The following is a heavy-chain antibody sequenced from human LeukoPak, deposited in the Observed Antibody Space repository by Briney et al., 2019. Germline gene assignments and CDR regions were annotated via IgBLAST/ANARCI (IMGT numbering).Heavy chain of an antibody. Sequence: SVKVSCKASGYTFSSYAISWVRQAPGQGLEWMGGIIPIFGTANYAQKFQGRVTITADESTSTAYMELSSLRSEDTAVYYCARSYYYDSSGSLPYPFDYWGQGTLVTVSS. V-gene: IGHV1-69*13. CDR2: IIPIFGTA. CDR1: GYTFSSYA. J-gene: IGHJ4*02. CDR3: ARSYYYDSSGSLPYPFDY. D-gene: IGHD3-22*01.